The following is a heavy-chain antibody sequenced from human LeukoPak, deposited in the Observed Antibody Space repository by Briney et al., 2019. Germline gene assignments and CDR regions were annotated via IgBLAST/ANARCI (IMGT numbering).Heavy chain of an antibody. CDR3: AKAGERITMVRGQGAFDI. CDR1: GFTFSSYA. V-gene: IGHV3-23*01. D-gene: IGHD3-10*01. Sequence: SGGSLRLSCAASGFTFSSYAMSWVRQAPGKGLEWVSAISGSGGSTYYADSVRGRFTISRDNSKNTLYLQMNSLRAEDTAVYYCAKAGERITMVRGQGAFDIWGQGTMVTVSS. J-gene: IGHJ3*02. CDR2: ISGSGGST.